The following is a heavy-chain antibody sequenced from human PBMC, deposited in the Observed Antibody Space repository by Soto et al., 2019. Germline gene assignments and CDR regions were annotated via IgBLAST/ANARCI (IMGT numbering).Heavy chain of an antibody. Sequence: GGALRLSCAASAFAFSSYAMNWVRQAPGKGLEGVSAISGSGGSTYYADSVQGRFTISRDNSNNTLYLQMISPRAEDTAVYYSAKDRNQMPHLGMDVWGQGTTVTVSS. CDR1: AFAFSSYA. CDR3: AKDRNQMPHLGMDV. CDR2: ISGSGGST. J-gene: IGHJ6*02. V-gene: IGHV3-23*01. D-gene: IGHD2-2*01.